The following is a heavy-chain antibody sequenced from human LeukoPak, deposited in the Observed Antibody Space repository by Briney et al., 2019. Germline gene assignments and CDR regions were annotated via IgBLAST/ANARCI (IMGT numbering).Heavy chain of an antibody. CDR1: RFTFSTYS. CDR2: ISSGGST. Sequence: GGSLRLSCAASRFTFSTYSMNWVRQAPGKGLEWVSSISSGGSTYYSDSVKGRFTISRDNSKNTLYLQMNSLRAEDTAVYYCAKEGKGAFSPDFDYWGQGTLVTVSS. J-gene: IGHJ4*02. V-gene: IGHV3-23*01. CDR3: AKEGKGAFSPDFDY. D-gene: IGHD3-10*01.